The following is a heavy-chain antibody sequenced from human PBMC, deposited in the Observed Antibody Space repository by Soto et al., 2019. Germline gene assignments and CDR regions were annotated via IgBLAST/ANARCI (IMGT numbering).Heavy chain of an antibody. J-gene: IGHJ4*02. Sequence: GGSLRLSCAASGFTFSDYYMTWIRQAPGKGLECISYMSNSDRTIYYADSVKGRFTISRDNAKNSLYLQMNSLRAEDTAVYYCAREEVVVVVAATPIDYWGQGTLVTVSS. CDR3: AREEVVVVVAATPIDY. CDR2: MSNSDRTI. V-gene: IGHV3-11*01. D-gene: IGHD2-15*01. CDR1: GFTFSDYY.